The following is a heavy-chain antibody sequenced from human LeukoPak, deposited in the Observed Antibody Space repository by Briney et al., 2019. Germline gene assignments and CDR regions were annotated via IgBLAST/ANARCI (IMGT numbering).Heavy chain of an antibody. CDR2: ITGSGGIT. D-gene: IGHD3-3*01. CDR1: GFTFSSFG. CDR3: ARDQGFSYYFYYMDV. V-gene: IGHV3-23*01. Sequence: GGTLRLSCAASGFTFSSFGMTWVRQAPGKGLEWVSTITGSGGITYYADSVKGRFTISRDNSKNTLYLQMNSLRAEDTAVYYCARDQGFSYYFYYMDVWGKGTTVTVSS. J-gene: IGHJ6*03.